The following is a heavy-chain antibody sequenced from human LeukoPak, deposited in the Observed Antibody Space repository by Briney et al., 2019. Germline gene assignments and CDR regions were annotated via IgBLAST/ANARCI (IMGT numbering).Heavy chain of an antibody. CDR2: IKEDVSDK. V-gene: IGHV3-7*01. D-gene: IGHD3-3*01. CDR1: GFTFSSYA. Sequence: GGSLRLSCAASGFTFSSYAMRWVRQAPGKGLEWVAHIKEDVSDKYYVDSVKGRFTISRDNAKNSLYLQMSRLRAEDTAVYYCARVGVAGFDYWGQGILVTVSS. CDR3: ARVGVAGFDY. J-gene: IGHJ4*02.